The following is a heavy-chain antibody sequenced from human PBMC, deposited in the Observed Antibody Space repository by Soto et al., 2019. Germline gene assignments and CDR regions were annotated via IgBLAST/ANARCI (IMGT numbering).Heavy chain of an antibody. D-gene: IGHD3-22*01. CDR1: GGTFSSYA. V-gene: IGHV1-69*01. CDR2: IIPIFGTA. CDR3: ASGSVLYYYESSGYRNWFDP. J-gene: IGHJ5*02. Sequence: QVQLVQSGAEVKKPGSSVKVSCKASGGTFSSYAISWVRQAPGQGLEWMGGIIPIFGTANYAQKVQGRVTLPAAASMSTAYMELSSLWFEHTHVYFCASGSVLYYYESSGYRNWFDPWGQGTLVTVSS.